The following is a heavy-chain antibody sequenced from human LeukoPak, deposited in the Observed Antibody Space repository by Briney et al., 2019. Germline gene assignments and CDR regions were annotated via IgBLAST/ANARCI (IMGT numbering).Heavy chain of an antibody. Sequence: SETLSLTRTVSGGFISSYYWSWIRQPPGKGLEWIGYIYYSGSTNYNPSLKSRVTISVDTSQKQFSLKLSSVTAADTAVYYCARSRGYCIGGSCLRRVPWYFDLWGRGTLVTVSS. D-gene: IGHD2-15*01. V-gene: IGHV4-59*01. J-gene: IGHJ2*01. CDR1: GGFISSYY. CDR3: ARSRGYCIGGSCLRRVPWYFDL. CDR2: IYYSGST.